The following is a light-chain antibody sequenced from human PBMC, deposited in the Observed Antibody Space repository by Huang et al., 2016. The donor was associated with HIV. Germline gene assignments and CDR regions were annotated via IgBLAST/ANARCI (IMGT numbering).Light chain of an antibody. V-gene: IGKV3-15*01. Sequence: EIVMTQSPATLSVSPGERATLSCRASQNITRLAWYQHKPGQAPRLRIYAASSRSAGVPARFSGGGSGTDFTLTVSSLQSDDFALYYCQQYDDWPPWTFGQGTQVDMK. J-gene: IGKJ1*01. CDR3: QQYDDWPPWT. CDR1: QNITR. CDR2: AAS.